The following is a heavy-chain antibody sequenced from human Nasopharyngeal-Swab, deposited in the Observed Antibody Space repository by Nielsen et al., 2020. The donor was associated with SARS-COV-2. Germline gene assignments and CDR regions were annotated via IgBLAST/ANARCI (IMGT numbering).Heavy chain of an antibody. CDR1: GFTFDDYA. J-gene: IGHJ2*01. V-gene: IGHV3-9*01. CDR2: ISWNSGSI. CDR3: VKDPGPTPLTWYFDL. Sequence: SLKISCAASGFTFDDYAMHWVRQAPGKGLEWVSGISWNSGSIGYADSVKGRFTISRDNTKNSLFLQMNSLRTDDTALYYCVKDPGPTPLTWYFDLWGRGTLVTVSS.